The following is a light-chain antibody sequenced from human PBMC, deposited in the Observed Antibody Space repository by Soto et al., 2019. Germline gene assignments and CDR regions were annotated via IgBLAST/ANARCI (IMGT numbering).Light chain of an antibody. J-gene: IGKJ1*01. CDR3: QQRSNWPPTWT. V-gene: IGKV3-11*01. Sequence: EIVLTQSPATLSLSPGERATLYCRASQSVGSYLAWYQHKPGQPPRLLIYDASNRATGIPARFSGSGSGTDFTLTISSLEPEDFAVYYCQQRSNWPPTWTFGQGTKVEIK. CDR1: QSVGSY. CDR2: DAS.